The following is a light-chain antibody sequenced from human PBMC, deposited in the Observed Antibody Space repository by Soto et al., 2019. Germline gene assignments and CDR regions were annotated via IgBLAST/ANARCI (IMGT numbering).Light chain of an antibody. J-gene: IGKJ1*01. V-gene: IGKV3-20*01. CDR2: GAS. CDR3: QQYGSSPPT. Sequence: IVLTHSPGTLSLSLGEITTLSCRASQSISRYLAWYQQKPGQGPRLLIYGASSRATGTPDRFSGSGSGTDFTLTINRLEPEDFALYYCQQYGSSPPTLGQGTKVDIK. CDR1: QSISRY.